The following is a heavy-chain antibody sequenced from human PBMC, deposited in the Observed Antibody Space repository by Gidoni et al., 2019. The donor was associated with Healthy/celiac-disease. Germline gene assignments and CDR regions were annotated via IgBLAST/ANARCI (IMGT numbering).Heavy chain of an antibody. CDR2: ISGSGGST. J-gene: IGHJ4*02. D-gene: IGHD3-10*01. CDR3: ANLNDYYGSGSYYAD. V-gene: IGHV3-23*01. CDR1: GFTFISYA. Sequence: EVQLLESGGGLVQPGGYLRLFCAASGFTFISYAMSWVRQAPGKGLEWVSAISGSGGSTYYADSVKGRFTISRDNSKNTLYLQMNSLRAEDTAVYYCANLNDYYGSGSYYADWGQGTLVTVSS.